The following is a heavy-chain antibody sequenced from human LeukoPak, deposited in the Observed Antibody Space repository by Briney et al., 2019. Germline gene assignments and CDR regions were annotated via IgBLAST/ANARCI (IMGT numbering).Heavy chain of an antibody. CDR1: GYSFTSYW. Sequence: GESLKISCKGSGYSFTSYWIGWVRPVPGKGLEWMGIIYPGDSDTRYSPSFQGQVTISADKSISTAYLQWSSLKASDTAMYYCARVQVVVVAANWFDPWGQGTLVTVSS. V-gene: IGHV5-51*01. CDR3: ARVQVVVVAANWFDP. D-gene: IGHD2-15*01. CDR2: IYPGDSDT. J-gene: IGHJ5*02.